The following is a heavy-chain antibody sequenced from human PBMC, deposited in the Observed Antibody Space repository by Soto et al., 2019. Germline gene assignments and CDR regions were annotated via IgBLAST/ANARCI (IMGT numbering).Heavy chain of an antibody. D-gene: IGHD2-15*01. CDR1: GGSISSSSYY. CDR3: ARRERYCSGGSCYKAWFDP. J-gene: IGHJ5*02. Sequence: SETLSLSCTVSGGSISSSSYYWGWIRQPPGKGLEWIGSIYYSGSTYYNPSLKSRVTISVDTSKNQFSLKLSSVTAADTAVYYCARRERYCSGGSCYKAWFDPWGQGTLVTVS. V-gene: IGHV4-39*01. CDR2: IYYSGST.